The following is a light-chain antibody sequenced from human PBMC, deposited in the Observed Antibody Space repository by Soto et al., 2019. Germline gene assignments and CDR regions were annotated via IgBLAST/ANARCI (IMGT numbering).Light chain of an antibody. V-gene: IGKV3-15*01. CDR1: QSVSSN. CDR3: HQYNNWPPWT. CDR2: GAS. J-gene: IGKJ1*01. Sequence: EIVMTQSPATLSVSPGERATLSCRASQSVSSNLAWYQQKPDQAPRLLIYGASTRATGIPARFRGSGSGTEFTHTISSLQSEDFAIYYCHQYNNWPPWTFGQRTKVEI.